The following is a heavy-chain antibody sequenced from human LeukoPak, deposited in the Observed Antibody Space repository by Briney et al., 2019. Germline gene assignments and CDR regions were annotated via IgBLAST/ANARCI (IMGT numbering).Heavy chain of an antibody. J-gene: IGHJ5*02. V-gene: IGHV1-2*06. D-gene: IGHD3-16*02. CDR2: INPNSGDP. CDR1: GYTFTDSY. CDR3: ARGQIMITFGGVIVTVWFDP. Sequence: ASVKVSCKTSGYTFTDSYIHWVRQAPGQGLEWMGRINPNSGDPNYPQKFQGRVTMTRDTSISTAYMELSRLRSDDTAVYYCARGQIMITFGGVIVTVWFDPWGQGTLVTVSS.